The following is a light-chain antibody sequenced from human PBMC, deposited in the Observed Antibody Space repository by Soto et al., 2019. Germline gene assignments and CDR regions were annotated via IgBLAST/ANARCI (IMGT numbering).Light chain of an antibody. CDR1: SSDVGGYNY. V-gene: IGLV2-8*01. J-gene: IGLJ2*01. CDR3: SSYAGSSNLGV. CDR2: EVS. Sequence: QSALTQPPSASGSPGQSVTISCTGTSSDVGGYNYVSWYQQHPGRAPKLMIYEVSKRPSGVPDRFSGSKSGNTASLTVSGLQHEDEADYYCSSYAGSSNLGVFGGGTKVTVL.